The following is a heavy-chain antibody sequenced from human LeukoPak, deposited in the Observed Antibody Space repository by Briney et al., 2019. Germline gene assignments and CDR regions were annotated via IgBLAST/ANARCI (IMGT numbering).Heavy chain of an antibody. CDR2: IRYDGSNK. J-gene: IGHJ4*02. Sequence: PGGSLRLSCAASGFTFSSYGMHWVRQAPGKGLEWVAFIRYDGSNKYYADSVKGRFTISRDNSKNTLYLQMNSLRAEDTAVYYCAKEPNDCSSTSCYRDGLVDYWGQGTLVTVSS. CDR3: AKEPNDCSSTSCYRDGLVDY. V-gene: IGHV3-30*02. CDR1: GFTFSSYG. D-gene: IGHD2-2*01.